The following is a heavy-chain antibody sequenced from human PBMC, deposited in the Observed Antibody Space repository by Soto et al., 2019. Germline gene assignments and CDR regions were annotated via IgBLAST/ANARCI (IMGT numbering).Heavy chain of an antibody. CDR3: ARWSFLDH. J-gene: IGHJ4*02. Sequence: EVQLLEAGGRLVQPGGSLRLSCATSGFSFSSFVMSCVRQAPGKGLEWVSSLSGSDGKTYYADSVKGRFSMSTDTSKSTLYLEMNSLRAEDTAVYYCARWSFLDHWGQGTRVTVS. CDR1: GFSFSSFV. D-gene: IGHD1-26*01. CDR2: LSGSDGKT. V-gene: IGHV3-23*01.